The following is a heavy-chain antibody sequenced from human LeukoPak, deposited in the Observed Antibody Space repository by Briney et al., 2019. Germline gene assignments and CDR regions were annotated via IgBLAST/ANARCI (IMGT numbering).Heavy chain of an antibody. CDR3: ARSYYYDSSGYLDY. CDR2: ISYDGSNK. D-gene: IGHD3-22*01. V-gene: IGHV3-30*04. CDR1: GFTFSSYA. J-gene: IGHJ4*02. Sequence: PGGSLRLSCAASGFTFSSYAMHWVRQAPGKGLEWVAVISYDGSNKYYEDSAKGRFTISRDNSKNPLYLQINSLRAEDTAVYYCARSYYYDSSGYLDYRGQGTLGTVS.